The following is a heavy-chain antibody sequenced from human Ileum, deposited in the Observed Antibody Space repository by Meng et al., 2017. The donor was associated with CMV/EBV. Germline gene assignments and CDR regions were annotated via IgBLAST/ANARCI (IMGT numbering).Heavy chain of an antibody. CDR1: RFTFSNYW. J-gene: IGHJ6*02. D-gene: IGHD2-15*01. CDR3: ARVVSEGMDV. Sequence: GGSLRLSCAASRFTFSNYWVRWVRRAPGQGLEGVASINEDGSEKYYVDSVKGRFTISRDSAKNSVYLQMNSQRAEDTAVYYCARVVSEGMDVWGQGTTVTVSS. V-gene: IGHV3-7*01. CDR2: INEDGSEK.